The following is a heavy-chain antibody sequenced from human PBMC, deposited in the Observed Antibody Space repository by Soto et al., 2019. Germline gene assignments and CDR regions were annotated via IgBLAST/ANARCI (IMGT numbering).Heavy chain of an antibody. V-gene: IGHV1-69*08. D-gene: IGHD3-9*01. J-gene: IGHJ6*03. Sequence: QVQLVQSGAEVKKPGSSVKVSCKASGGTFSSYTISWVRQAPGQGLEWMGRIIPILGIANYAQKFQGRVTITADKSTITAYMELSSLRSEDTAVYYCARDLELPDILTGYYYYYYCYMDVWGQGTTVTVSS. CDR3: ARDLELPDILTGYYYYYYCYMDV. CDR1: GGTFSSYT. CDR2: IIPILGIA.